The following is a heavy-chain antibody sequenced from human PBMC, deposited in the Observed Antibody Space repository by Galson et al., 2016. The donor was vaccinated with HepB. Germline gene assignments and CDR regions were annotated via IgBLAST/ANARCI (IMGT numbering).Heavy chain of an antibody. J-gene: IGHJ4*02. CDR1: GFTFSIYA. Sequence: SLRLSCAASGFTFSIYATSWVRQAPGKGLEWVSGISGRGGNTYHADSVKGRFTISRDNSKNTLYLQMKSLRADDTAVYYCAKLIEVAGSFDDWGQGTLVTVSA. D-gene: IGHD6-19*01. V-gene: IGHV3-23*01. CDR3: AKLIEVAGSFDD. CDR2: ISGRGGNT.